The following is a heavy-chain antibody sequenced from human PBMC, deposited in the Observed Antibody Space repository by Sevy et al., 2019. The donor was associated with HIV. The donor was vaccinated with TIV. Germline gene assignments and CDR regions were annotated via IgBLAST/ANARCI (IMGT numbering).Heavy chain of an antibody. V-gene: IGHV3-7*01. Sequence: GGSLRLSCAASGFTFSKYWMGWVRQAPGKGLEWVGNIKQDAGQKYYVDYVKGRFTISRDNAKNSLYLQMNSLRAEDTAIYFCARDDGNYYFHYWGQGTLVTVSS. J-gene: IGHJ4*02. CDR2: IKQDAGQK. D-gene: IGHD1-7*01. CDR3: ARDDGNYYFHY. CDR1: GFTFSKYW.